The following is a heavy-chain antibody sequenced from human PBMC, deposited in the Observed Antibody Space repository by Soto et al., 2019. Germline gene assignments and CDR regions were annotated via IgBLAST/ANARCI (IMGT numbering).Heavy chain of an antibody. V-gene: IGHV3-15*01. CDR1: GFAFSDAS. D-gene: IGHD3-3*01. Sequence: DVQLVESGGDLVKPGGSLRLSCAASGFAFSDASMSWVRQAPGKGLEWVGRIKTKSSGGTTDYAAPVKGRITISRDDSKNTVYMQMDSLKAEDTAVYSCSPLASGHYGYDFWGKGTLVTVSS. CDR3: SPLASGHYGYDF. CDR2: IKTKSSGGTT. J-gene: IGHJ4*02.